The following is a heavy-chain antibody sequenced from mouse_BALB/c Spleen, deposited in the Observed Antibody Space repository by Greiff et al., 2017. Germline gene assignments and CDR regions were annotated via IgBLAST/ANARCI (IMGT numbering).Heavy chain of an antibody. CDR2: ISSGGGST. Sequence: EVQRVESGGGLVKPGGSLKLSCAASGFAFSSYDMSWVRQTPEKRLEWVAYISSGGGSTYYPDTVKGRFTISRDNAKNTLYLQMSSLKSEDTAMYYCARRGYDVGYYAMDYWGQGTSVTVSS. CDR3: ARRGYDVGYYAMDY. V-gene: IGHV5-12-1*01. CDR1: GFAFSSYD. D-gene: IGHD2-14*01. J-gene: IGHJ4*01.